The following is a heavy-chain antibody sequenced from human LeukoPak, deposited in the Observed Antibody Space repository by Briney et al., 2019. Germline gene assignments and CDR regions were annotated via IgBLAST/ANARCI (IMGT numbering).Heavy chain of an antibody. Sequence: SETLSLTCTVSGGSISSGSYYWSWIRQPAGKGLEWIGRIYTSGSTNYNPSLKSRVTISVDTSKNQFSLKLSSVTAADTAVYYCARSSIDFWSGYLYYFDYWGQGTLVTVSS. CDR2: IYTSGST. CDR1: GGSISSGSYY. J-gene: IGHJ4*02. CDR3: ARSSIDFWSGYLYYFDY. D-gene: IGHD3-3*01. V-gene: IGHV4-61*02.